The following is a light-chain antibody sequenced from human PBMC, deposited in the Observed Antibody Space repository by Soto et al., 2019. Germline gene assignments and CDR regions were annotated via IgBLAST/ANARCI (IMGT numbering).Light chain of an antibody. CDR1: QSFSSN. CDR2: GAS. V-gene: IGKV3-15*01. Sequence: EIVMTQSPATLSVSPGERATLSCRASQSFSSNLAWYQQKPGQAPRLLIFGASTRATGIPARFSGSESGTDFTLTISSLQSEDFAVYYCQQYNNWPQTFGQGTKVDIK. J-gene: IGKJ1*01. CDR3: QQYNNWPQT.